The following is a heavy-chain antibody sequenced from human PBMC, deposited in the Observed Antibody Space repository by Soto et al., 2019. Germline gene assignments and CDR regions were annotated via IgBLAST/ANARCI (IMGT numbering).Heavy chain of an antibody. J-gene: IGHJ4*02. Sequence: QVQLVQSGAEVKKPGASVKVSCKASGYAFTDHYIHWVRQAPGQGLEWMGIISPDGGSTRYSQKFQARTTMARDTTTSTVYMELSSLRSEDTAVYYCARAPRGGVISVRTSAQIDYWGQGTLVTVSS. V-gene: IGHV1-46*01. D-gene: IGHD3-3*01. CDR3: ARAPRGGVISVRTSAQIDY. CDR2: ISPDGGST. CDR1: GYAFTDHY.